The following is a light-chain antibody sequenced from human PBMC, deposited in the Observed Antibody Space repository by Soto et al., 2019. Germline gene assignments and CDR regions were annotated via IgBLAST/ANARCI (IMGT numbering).Light chain of an antibody. CDR2: AAS. J-gene: IGKJ1*01. V-gene: IGKV1-39*01. Sequence: DIQMTQSPSSLSASVGDRVTITCRASQSISSYLHWYQQKSGKAPQLLIYAASSLPSGVPSKFSGSGSGTDFTLTISSLQPEDFANYYCQQSYSTPWTFGQGTKVEI. CDR3: QQSYSTPWT. CDR1: QSISSY.